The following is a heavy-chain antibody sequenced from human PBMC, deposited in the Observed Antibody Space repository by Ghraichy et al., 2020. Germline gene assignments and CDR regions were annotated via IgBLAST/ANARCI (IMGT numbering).Heavy chain of an antibody. Sequence: SETLSLTCAVYGGSFSGYYWSWIRQPPGKGLEWIGEINHSGSTNYNPSLKSRVTISVDTSKNQFSLKLSSVTAADTAVYYCARGRYYLGWGQGTLVTVSS. D-gene: IGHD3-10*01. J-gene: IGHJ4*02. CDR3: ARGRYYLG. CDR1: GGSFSGYY. V-gene: IGHV4-34*01. CDR2: INHSGST.